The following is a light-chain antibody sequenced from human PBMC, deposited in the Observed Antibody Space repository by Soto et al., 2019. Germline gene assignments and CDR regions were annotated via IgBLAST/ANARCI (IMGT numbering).Light chain of an antibody. CDR3: QQYGSLPTWT. J-gene: IGKJ1*01. CDR2: GAS. Sequence: EIVLTQSTGILSLSPGERATLSCRASQSVSSSYLAWYQQKPGQAPRLLIYGASSRATGIPDRFSGSGSGTDFTLTISRLEPEDFAVYYCQQYGSLPTWTFGQGTKVDSK. V-gene: IGKV3-20*01. CDR1: QSVSSSY.